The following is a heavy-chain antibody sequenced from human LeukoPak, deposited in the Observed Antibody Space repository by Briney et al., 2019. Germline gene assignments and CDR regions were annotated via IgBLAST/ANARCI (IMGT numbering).Heavy chain of an antibody. D-gene: IGHD6-6*01. CDR3: AKLQSIYSSSSLDY. J-gene: IGHJ4*02. V-gene: IGHV3-23*01. Sequence: GGSLRLSCAASGFTFRNYAMSWVRQAPGKGLEWVSAISGSGGSTYYADSVKGRFTISRENSKNTLYLQMNSLRAEDTAVYYCAKLQSIYSSSSLDYWGQGTLVTVSS. CDR2: ISGSGGST. CDR1: GFTFRNYA.